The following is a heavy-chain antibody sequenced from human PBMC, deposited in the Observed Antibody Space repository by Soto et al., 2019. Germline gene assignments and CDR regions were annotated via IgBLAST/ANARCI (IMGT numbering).Heavy chain of an antibody. D-gene: IGHD3-16*02. J-gene: IGHJ4*02. Sequence: QVQLVESGGGVVQPGRSLRLSCAASGFTFSSYGMHWFRQAPGKGLEWVAVISYDGSNKYYADSVKGRFTISRDNSKKTLYLKMNSLRAEDTDVYYCAGSIRLGELSPHYWGQGTLVPVSS. CDR3: AGSIRLGELSPHY. V-gene: IGHV3-30*03. CDR1: GFTFSSYG. CDR2: ISYDGSNK.